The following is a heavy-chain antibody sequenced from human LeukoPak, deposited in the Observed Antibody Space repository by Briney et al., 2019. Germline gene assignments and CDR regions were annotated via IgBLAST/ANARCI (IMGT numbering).Heavy chain of an antibody. CDR2: TYYRSEWYN. Sequence: SQTLSLTCAISGDSVSSNSVAWNWIRQSPSRGLEWLGRTYYRSEWYNDYAVSVKSRITINPDTAKNQFSLQLNSVTHEDTAVYCCARGYDFWSGYYYMDVWGKGTTVTVSS. CDR3: ARGYDFWSGYYYMDV. CDR1: GDSVSSNSVA. V-gene: IGHV6-1*01. J-gene: IGHJ6*03. D-gene: IGHD3-3*01.